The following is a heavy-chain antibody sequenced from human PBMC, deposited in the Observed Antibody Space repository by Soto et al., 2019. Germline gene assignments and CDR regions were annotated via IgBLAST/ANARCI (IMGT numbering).Heavy chain of an antibody. CDR3: AGSTVLETGSAPFDF. V-gene: IGHV1-2*02. J-gene: IGHJ4*02. CDR2: INPKNGDT. CDR1: GYTFTGHY. Sequence: QVQLVQSGAEGKKPGASVKVSCKASGYTFTGHYLHWVRQAPGQRPEGMGWINPKNGDTIYTQKFQGRVTMTRDTSISTAFMELSRLNSDDTAVYFCAGSTVLETGSAPFDFWGQGTLVTVSS. D-gene: IGHD2-8*02.